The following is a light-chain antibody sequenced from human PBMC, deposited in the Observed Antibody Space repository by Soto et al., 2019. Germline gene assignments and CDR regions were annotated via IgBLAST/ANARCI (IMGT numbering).Light chain of an antibody. J-gene: IGLJ2*01. V-gene: IGLV2-14*01. CDR2: EVS. CDR3: SSYTTSNTLV. Sequence: QSALTQPASVSGSPGQSITISCTETSSDVGAYTYVSWYQQHPGKAPKLMIFEVSDRPSGVSNRFSGSKSGNTASLTISGLQAEDEADYYCSSYTTSNTLVFGGGTKLTVL. CDR1: SSDVGAYTY.